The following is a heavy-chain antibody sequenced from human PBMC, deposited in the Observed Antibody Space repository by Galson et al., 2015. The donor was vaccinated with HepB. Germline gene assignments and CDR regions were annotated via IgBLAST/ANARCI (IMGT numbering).Heavy chain of an antibody. CDR3: ARAYTAMVPDPFDI. D-gene: IGHD5-18*01. V-gene: IGHV3-7*03. CDR2: IKQDGSEK. Sequence: SLRLSCAASGFTFSSYWMSWVRQAPGKGLEWVANIKQDGSEKYYVDSVKGRFTISRDNAKNSLYLQMNSLRAEDTAVYYCARAYTAMVPDPFDIWGQGTMVTVSS. J-gene: IGHJ3*02. CDR1: GFTFSSYW.